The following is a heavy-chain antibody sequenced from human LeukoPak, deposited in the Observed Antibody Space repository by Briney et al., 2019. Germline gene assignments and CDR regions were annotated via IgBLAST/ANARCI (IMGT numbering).Heavy chain of an antibody. V-gene: IGHV3-20*01. CDR2: INWNGGST. J-gene: IGHJ6*03. Sequence: AGGSLRLSCAASGFTVINNYMTWVRQAPGKGLEWVSGINWNGGSTGYADSVKGRFTISRDNAKNSLYLQMNSLRAEDTALYHCARRSGYYDSSGYYGYYMDVWGKGTTVTVSS. CDR3: ARRSGYYDSSGYYGYYMDV. CDR1: GFTVINNY. D-gene: IGHD3-22*01.